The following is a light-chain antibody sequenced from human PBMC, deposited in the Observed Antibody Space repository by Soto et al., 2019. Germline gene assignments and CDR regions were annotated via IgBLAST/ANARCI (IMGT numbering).Light chain of an antibody. V-gene: IGLV2-14*01. CDR2: EVS. Sequence: QSALTQPASVSGSPGQSITISCTGTSSDVGAYNYVSWYQQRPGKAPKLMIYEVSNRPSGVSNRFSGSKSGNTASLTISGLQAEDEADYYCTSYTNINTWVFGGGTKLTVL. CDR1: SSDVGAYNY. J-gene: IGLJ3*02. CDR3: TSYTNINTWV.